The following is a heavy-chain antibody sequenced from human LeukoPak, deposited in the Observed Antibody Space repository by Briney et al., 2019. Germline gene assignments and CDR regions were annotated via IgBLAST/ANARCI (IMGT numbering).Heavy chain of an antibody. CDR1: GFTFSSYA. CDR3: ANRVVVAATNWFDP. J-gene: IGHJ5*02. Sequence: GGSLRLSCAASGFTFSSYAMSWVRQAPGKGLEWVSAISGSGGSTYYADSVKGRFTISRDNSKNTLYLHMNSLRAEDTAVYYCANRVVVAATNWFDPWGQGTLVTVSS. CDR2: ISGSGGST. D-gene: IGHD2-15*01. V-gene: IGHV3-23*01.